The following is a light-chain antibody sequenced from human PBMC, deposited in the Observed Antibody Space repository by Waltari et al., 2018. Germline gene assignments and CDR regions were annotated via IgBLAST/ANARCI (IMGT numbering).Light chain of an antibody. CDR1: RSISSW. V-gene: IGKV1-5*03. CDR2: KAS. J-gene: IGKJ2*01. Sequence: DIQVTQSPSTLSASLGDRVTITCRASRSISSWLAWYQQKPGKAPKILIKKASSLESGVPSRLTGSGSGTEFTLTISSLQPDDFATYYCQQYNNYPYTFGQGTKLEIK. CDR3: QQYNNYPYT.